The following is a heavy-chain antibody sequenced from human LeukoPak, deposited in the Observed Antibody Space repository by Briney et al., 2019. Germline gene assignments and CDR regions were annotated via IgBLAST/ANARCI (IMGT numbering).Heavy chain of an antibody. CDR1: GGSISSGDYY. CDR3: ARVGPSDYYDSSGYRTA. Sequence: PSETLSLTCTVSGGSISSGDYYWSWIRQPPGKGLEWIGYIYYSGSTYYNPSLKSRVTISVDTSKNQFSLKLSSVTAADTAVYYCARVGPSDYYDSSGYRTAWGQGTLVTVSS. CDR2: IYYSGST. J-gene: IGHJ5*02. V-gene: IGHV4-30-4*08. D-gene: IGHD3-22*01.